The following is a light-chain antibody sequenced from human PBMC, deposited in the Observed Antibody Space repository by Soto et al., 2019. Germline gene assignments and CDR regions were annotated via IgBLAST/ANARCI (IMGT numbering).Light chain of an antibody. Sequence: ESVLTRTPGSLSLSQGERPTLSCRASQSVSSYLAWYQQTPGQAPXXLIYDASNRATGIPARFSGSGSGTDFTLTFGSVEPEDSAVDSCQQRSNLITFGQGTRLENK. CDR3: QQRSNLIT. CDR2: DAS. CDR1: QSVSSY. V-gene: IGKV3-11*01. J-gene: IGKJ5*01.